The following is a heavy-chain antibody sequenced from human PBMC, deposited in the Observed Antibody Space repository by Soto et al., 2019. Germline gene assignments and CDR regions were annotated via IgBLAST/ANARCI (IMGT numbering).Heavy chain of an antibody. J-gene: IGHJ4*02. V-gene: IGHV3-30-3*01. Sequence: GGSLRLSCAASGFTFSSYAMHWVRQAPGKGLEWVAVISYDGSNKYYADSVKGRFTISRDNSKNTLYLQMNSLRAEDTAVYYCASPWSEYYDSSGYAAEDYWGQGTLVTVSS. D-gene: IGHD3-22*01. CDR2: ISYDGSNK. CDR3: ASPWSEYYDSSGYAAEDY. CDR1: GFTFSSYA.